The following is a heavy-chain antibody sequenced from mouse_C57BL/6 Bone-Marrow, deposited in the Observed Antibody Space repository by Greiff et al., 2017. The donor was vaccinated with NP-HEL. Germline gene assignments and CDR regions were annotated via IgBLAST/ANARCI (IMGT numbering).Heavy chain of an antibody. D-gene: IGHD2-4*01. CDR2: IDPEDGET. Sequence: DVQLQESGAELVKPGASVKLSCTASGFNITDYYMHWVKQRTEQGLEWIGRIDPEDGETKYAPKFQGKATITTDTSSNTAYLQLSSLTSEDTAVYYCARPYYDYDLYYAMDYWGQGTSVTVSS. V-gene: IGHV14-2*01. J-gene: IGHJ4*01. CDR1: GFNITDYY. CDR3: ARPYYDYDLYYAMDY.